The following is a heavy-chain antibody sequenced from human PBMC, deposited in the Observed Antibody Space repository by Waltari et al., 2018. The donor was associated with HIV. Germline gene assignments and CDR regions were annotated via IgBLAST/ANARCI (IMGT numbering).Heavy chain of an antibody. D-gene: IGHD3-22*01. CDR1: ASSISSNSY. V-gene: IGHV4-38-2*02. CDR3: ARDQDYYDSSGYTCYAFDI. CDR2: IYRTGTT. J-gene: IGHJ3*02. Sequence: QVQLQESGPRLVKASETLSLTCTVLASSISSNSYWGWIRQPPGKGLQWIGSIYRTGTTYYNPSLKSRVTISADLSKNQFSLKLTSVSAADTAVYYCARDQDYYDSSGYTCYAFDIWGQGTSVTVSS.